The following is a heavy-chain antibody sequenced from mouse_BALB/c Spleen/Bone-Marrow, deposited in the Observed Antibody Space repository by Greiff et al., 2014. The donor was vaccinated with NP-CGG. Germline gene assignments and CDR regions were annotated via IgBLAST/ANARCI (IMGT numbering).Heavy chain of an antibody. V-gene: IGHV1-14*01. Sequence: VQLQQSGPELVQPGASVKRSCKASGYTFTGNFMHWVKQKPGQGLEWIGYFNPYNDGTKYNEKFKGKATLTSDKSSSTAYMELSSLTSENSAVYYYTRGATPHYWRPGTPLTVS. CDR3: TRGATPHY. CDR1: GYTFTGNF. D-gene: IGHD3-1*01. J-gene: IGHJ2*01. CDR2: FNPYNDGT.